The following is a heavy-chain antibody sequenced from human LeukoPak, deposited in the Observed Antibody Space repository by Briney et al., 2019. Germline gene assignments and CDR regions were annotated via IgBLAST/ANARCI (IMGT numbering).Heavy chain of an antibody. CDR2: IYPGDSDT. Sequence: PGESLKISCKGSGYSFTNYWIGWVRQMPGKGLEWSGIIYPGDSDTRYSPSFQGQVTISADKSISTAYLQWCSLKASDTAMYYCASQGLYDSSGSTFDYWGQGTLVTVSS. CDR1: GYSFTNYW. J-gene: IGHJ4*02. V-gene: IGHV5-51*01. D-gene: IGHD3-22*01. CDR3: ASQGLYDSSGSTFDY.